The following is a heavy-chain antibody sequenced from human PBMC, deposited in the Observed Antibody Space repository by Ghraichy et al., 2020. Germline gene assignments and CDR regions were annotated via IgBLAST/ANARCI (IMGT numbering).Heavy chain of an antibody. J-gene: IGHJ6*02. V-gene: IGHV3-48*02. D-gene: IGHD4-23*01. CDR1: GFTFSGYN. CDR2: ITSSSRTI. CDR3: ARASSVVRFYYYDGMDV. Sequence: GGSLRLSCVGSGFTFSGYNMNWVRQSPGKGLEWVSYITSSSRTIFYADSVKGRFTISRDNAQNSLYLQMNSLRDEDTDIYYCARASSVVRFYYYDGMDVWGQGTTVTVSS.